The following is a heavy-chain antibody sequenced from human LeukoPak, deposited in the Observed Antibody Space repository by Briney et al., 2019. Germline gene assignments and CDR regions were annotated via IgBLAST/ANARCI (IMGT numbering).Heavy chain of an antibody. CDR3: TRGAFCGAECYFDS. CDR1: GFTFSSYW. Sequence: PGGSLRLSCAASGFTFSSYWMHWVRQAPGKGLVWISRITNDGTNTIYADSVKGRFTISRDNAKNTLYLQMNSLRPEDTAVYYCTRGAFCGAECYFDSWGQGTLVTVSS. CDR2: ITNDGTNT. V-gene: IGHV3-74*01. J-gene: IGHJ4*02. D-gene: IGHD2-21*01.